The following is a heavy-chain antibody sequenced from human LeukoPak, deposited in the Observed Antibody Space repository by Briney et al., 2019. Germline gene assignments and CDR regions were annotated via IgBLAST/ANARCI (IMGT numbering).Heavy chain of an antibody. D-gene: IGHD6-19*01. CDR1: GFTFSSYG. V-gene: IGHV3-30*18. CDR2: ISYDGSNK. J-gene: IGHJ3*02. Sequence: GGSLRLSCAASGFTFSSYGMHWFRQAPGKELEWVAVISYDGSNKYYADSVKGRFTISRDNSKNTLYLQMNSLRAEDTAVYYCAKDTSIAVAGPDAFDIWGQGTMVTVSS. CDR3: AKDTSIAVAGPDAFDI.